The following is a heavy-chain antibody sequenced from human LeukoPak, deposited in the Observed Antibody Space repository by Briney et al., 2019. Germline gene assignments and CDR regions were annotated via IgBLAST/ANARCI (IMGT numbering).Heavy chain of an antibody. CDR3: ARENSGSYYQFDY. CDR1: GFTFSSHG. Sequence: GTLRLSCAASGFTFSSHGMNWVRQAPGKGLVGVSRINSDGSSTSYADSVKGRFTISRDNAKNSLYLQMNSLRAEDTAVYYCARENSGSYYQFDYWGQGTLVTVSS. CDR2: INSDGSST. J-gene: IGHJ4*02. D-gene: IGHD1-26*01. V-gene: IGHV3-74*01.